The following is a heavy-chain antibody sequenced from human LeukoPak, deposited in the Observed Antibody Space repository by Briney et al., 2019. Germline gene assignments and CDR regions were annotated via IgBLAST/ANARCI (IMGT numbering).Heavy chain of an antibody. Sequence: ASVKVSCKASGYTFSAYYIHWVRQAPGQGLEWMGWINPNSGGTNYAQKLQGRVTMTTDTSTSTAYMELRSLRSDDTAVYYCARDIYGSGSYSYNWFDPWGQGTLVTVSS. J-gene: IGHJ5*02. CDR3: ARDIYGSGSYSYNWFDP. CDR2: INPNSGGT. CDR1: GYTFSAYY. D-gene: IGHD3-10*01. V-gene: IGHV1-2*02.